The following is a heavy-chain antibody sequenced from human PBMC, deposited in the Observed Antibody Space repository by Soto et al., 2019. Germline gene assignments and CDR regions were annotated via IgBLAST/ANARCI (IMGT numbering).Heavy chain of an antibody. CDR1: GYTFTSYA. CDR2: INAGNGNT. V-gene: IGHV1-3*01. D-gene: IGHD6-19*01. Sequence: ASVKVSCKASGYTFTSYAMHWVRQAPGQRLEWMGWINAGNGNTKYSQKFQGRVTITRDTSASTAYMELSSLRSEDTAVYYCARDGGSSGWYYFDYWGQGSLVIVSS. CDR3: ARDGGSSGWYYFDY. J-gene: IGHJ4*02.